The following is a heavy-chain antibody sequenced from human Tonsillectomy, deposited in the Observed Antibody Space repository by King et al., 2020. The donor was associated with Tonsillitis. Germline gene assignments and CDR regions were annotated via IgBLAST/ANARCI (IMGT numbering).Heavy chain of an antibody. CDR2: ISSSSSYI. CDR1: GFTFISFS. V-gene: IGHV3-21*01. CDR3: ARDLSYYYDSSGYRIDY. D-gene: IGHD3-22*01. Sequence: QLVQSGGGLVKPGGSLRLSCAASGFTFISFSMNWVRQAPGKGLEWVSSISSSSSYIFYADSVKGRFTISRDNAKNSLYLRMNSLRAEDTAVYYCARDLSYYYDSSGYRIDYWGLGTLVTVSS. J-gene: IGHJ4*02.